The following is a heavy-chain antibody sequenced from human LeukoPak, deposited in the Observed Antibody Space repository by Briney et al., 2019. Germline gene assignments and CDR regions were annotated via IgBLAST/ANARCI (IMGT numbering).Heavy chain of an antibody. CDR1: GGSISSYY. J-gene: IGHJ6*03. CDR2: IYTSGST. D-gene: IGHD5-18*01. V-gene: IGHV4-4*07. Sequence: PSETLSLTCTVSGGSISSYYWSWIRQPAGKGLEWIGRIYTSGSTNYNPSLKSRVTMSVDTSKNQFSLKLSSVTAADTAVYYCARRGIQLWLPYYYYYYYMDVWGKGTTVTVSS. CDR3: ARRGIQLWLPYYYYYYYMDV.